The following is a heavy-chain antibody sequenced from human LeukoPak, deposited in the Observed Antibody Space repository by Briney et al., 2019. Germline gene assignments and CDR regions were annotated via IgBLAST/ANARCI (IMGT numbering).Heavy chain of an antibody. CDR3: ARNTAALSHITI. V-gene: IGHV4-59*08. CDR2: IYYSGST. CDR1: GGSISSYY. J-gene: IGHJ4*02. D-gene: IGHD6-13*01. Sequence: SATLSLTCTVSGGSISSYYWSWIRQPPGKGLEWIGYIYYSGSTTYKPSLKSRVTISVDTSKNQFSLKLSSVTAADTAVYYCARNTAALSHITIWGQGTLVTVFS.